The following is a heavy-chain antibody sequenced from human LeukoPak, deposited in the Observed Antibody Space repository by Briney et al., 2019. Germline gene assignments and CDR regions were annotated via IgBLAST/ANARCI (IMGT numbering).Heavy chain of an antibody. CDR1: GYTFTSYY. CDR3: ARDQGTTVTTLDAFDI. V-gene: IGHV1-46*01. CDR2: INPSGGST. J-gene: IGHJ3*02. Sequence: GASVQVSCKASGYTFTSYYMHWVRQAPGQGLEWMGIINPSGGSTSYAQKFQVRVTMTRDTSTSTVYMELSSLRSEDTAVYYCARDQGTTVTTLDAFDIWGQGPMVTVSS. D-gene: IGHD4-17*01.